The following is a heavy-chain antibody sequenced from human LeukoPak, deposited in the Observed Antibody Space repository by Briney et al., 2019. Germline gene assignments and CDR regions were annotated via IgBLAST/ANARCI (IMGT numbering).Heavy chain of an antibody. CDR3: AGGTMVRGVFDY. V-gene: IGHV1-69*05. Sequence: SVKVSCKASGGTFSSYAISWVRQAPGQGLEWMGGIIPIFGTANYAQKFQGRVTITTDESTNTAYMELSSLRSEDTAVYYCAGGTMVRGVFDYWGQGTLVTVSS. D-gene: IGHD3-10*01. J-gene: IGHJ4*02. CDR2: IIPIFGTA. CDR1: GGTFSSYA.